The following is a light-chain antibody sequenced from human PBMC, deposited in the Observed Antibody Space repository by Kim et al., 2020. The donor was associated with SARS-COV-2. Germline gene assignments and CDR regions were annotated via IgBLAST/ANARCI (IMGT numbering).Light chain of an antibody. V-gene: IGKV1-27*01. CDR1: QGISNY. CDR3: QTYYGAPLT. J-gene: IGKJ4*01. CDR2: DAS. Sequence: GDRVTITCRASQGISNYLAWYQQKPGKVPKLLIHDASTLRSGVPSRFSGSGSGTDFTLTITSLQPEDVATYYCQTYYGAPLTFGGGTKL.